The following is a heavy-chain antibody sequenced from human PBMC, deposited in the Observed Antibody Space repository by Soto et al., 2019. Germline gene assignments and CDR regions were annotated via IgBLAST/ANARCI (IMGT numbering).Heavy chain of an antibody. J-gene: IGHJ4*02. V-gene: IGHV4-59*12. D-gene: IGHD3-3*01. CDR1: GGSIDNYY. CDR2: IYYSGST. Sequence: SETLSLTCTVSGGSIDNYYWSWIRQSPGKGLEWIGYIYYSGSTTYSPSLKSRVTISVDRAKSQFSLRLRSVTAADTAVYYCARSGRFLELLFYLDSWGQGALVTVSS. CDR3: ARSGRFLELLFYLDS.